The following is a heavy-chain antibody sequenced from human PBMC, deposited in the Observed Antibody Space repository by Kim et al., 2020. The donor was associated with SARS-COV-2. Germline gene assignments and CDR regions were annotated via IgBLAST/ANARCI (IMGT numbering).Heavy chain of an antibody. J-gene: IGHJ4*02. CDR1: GYIFTDYW. Sequence: GESLKISCEASGYIFTDYWITWVRQMPGKCLEWMGRIDPSDSYTNYSPSIQGHVTLSLDRSITTAFLQWSSLKASDTAIYYCTRSYYYGSGSNPFDYWGQ. D-gene: IGHD3-10*01. CDR3: TRSYYYGSGSNPFDY. V-gene: IGHV5-10-1*01. CDR2: IDPSDSYT.